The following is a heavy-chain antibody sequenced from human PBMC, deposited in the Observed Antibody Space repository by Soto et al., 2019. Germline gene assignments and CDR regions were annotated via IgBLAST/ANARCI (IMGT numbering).Heavy chain of an antibody. CDR3: VRVVAIPDCTDN. D-gene: IGHD2-21*02. CDR2: IVPIVDTS. CDR1: GGTFSSYA. Sequence: QVQLVQSGAEVRQPASSVKVSCKTSGGTFSSYAISWVRQAPGQGLEWMGGIVPIVDTSTYAQKFQGRVTITADESTSTVYMELSSLRSDDTAVYYCVRVVAIPDCTDNWGQGTLVTVSS. V-gene: IGHV1-69*12. J-gene: IGHJ4*02.